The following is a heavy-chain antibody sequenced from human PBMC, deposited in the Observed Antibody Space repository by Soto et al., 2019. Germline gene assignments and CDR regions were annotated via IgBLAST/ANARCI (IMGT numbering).Heavy chain of an antibody. Sequence: EVQLVESGGGLVQPGGSLRLSCAASGFTFSRYSMNWVRQAPGKGLEWVSYISSSSSTIYYADSVKGRFTISRDNAKNSLYLQRNRLRDEDTAVYYCGGDSSGYFYPDVFDIWGQGTMVTVSS. CDR1: GFTFSRYS. V-gene: IGHV3-48*02. D-gene: IGHD3-22*01. J-gene: IGHJ3*02. CDR3: GGDSSGYFYPDVFDI. CDR2: ISSSSSTI.